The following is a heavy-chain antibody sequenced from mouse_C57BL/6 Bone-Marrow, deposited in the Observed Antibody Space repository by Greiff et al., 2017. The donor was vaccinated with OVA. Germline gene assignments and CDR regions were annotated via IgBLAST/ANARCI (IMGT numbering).Heavy chain of an antibody. J-gene: IGHJ2*01. CDR3: LRYFDY. CDR1: GYAFSSSW. Sequence: VKVVESGPELVKPGASVKISCKASGYAFSSSWMNWVKQRPGKGLEWIGRIYPGDGDTNYNGKFKGKATLTADKSSSTAYMQLSSLTSEDSAVYFCLRYFDYWGQGTTLTVSS. CDR2: IYPGDGDT. V-gene: IGHV1-82*01.